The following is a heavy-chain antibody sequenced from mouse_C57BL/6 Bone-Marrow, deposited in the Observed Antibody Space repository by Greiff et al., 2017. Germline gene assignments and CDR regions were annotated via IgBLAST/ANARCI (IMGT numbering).Heavy chain of an antibody. CDR2: IYPGNSDT. CDR3: TRGYYYGSEGFAY. V-gene: IGHV1-5*01. J-gene: IGHJ3*01. D-gene: IGHD1-1*01. Sequence: VQLQQSGTVLARPGASVKMSCKTSGYTFTSYWMHWVNQRPGQGLEWIGAIYPGNSDTSYNQKFKGKAKLTAVTSASTAYMELSSLTNEDSAVYYCTRGYYYGSEGFAYWGQGTLVTVSA. CDR1: GYTFTSYW.